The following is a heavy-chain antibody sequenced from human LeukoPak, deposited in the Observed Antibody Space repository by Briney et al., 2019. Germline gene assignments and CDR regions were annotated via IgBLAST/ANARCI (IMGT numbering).Heavy chain of an antibody. Sequence: PSETLSLTCAVYGGSFGGYYWSWIRQPPGKGLEWIGEINHSGSTNYNPSLKSRVTISVDTPKNQFSLKVSSVTAADTAVYYCARHSGSGWYKDFDHWGQGTLVTVSS. CDR2: INHSGST. D-gene: IGHD6-19*01. CDR1: GGSFGGYY. V-gene: IGHV4-34*01. CDR3: ARHSGSGWYKDFDH. J-gene: IGHJ4*02.